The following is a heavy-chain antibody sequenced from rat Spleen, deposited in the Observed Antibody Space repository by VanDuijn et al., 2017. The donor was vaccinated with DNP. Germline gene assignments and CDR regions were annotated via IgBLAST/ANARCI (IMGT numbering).Heavy chain of an antibody. D-gene: IGHD1-12*01. CDR3: ARQRTIMPDYYAMDA. CDR1: GFIFSNYW. Sequence: EVQLVESGGGLVQPGRSLKLSCAASGFIFSNYWMTWIRQAPGKGLEWIASIINSGGNTYYPESVKGRFTISRDDAKNSLYLQMNSLRYEDTATYYCARQRTIMPDYYAMDAWGQGASITVSS. V-gene: IGHV5-31*01. CDR2: IINSGGNT. J-gene: IGHJ4*01.